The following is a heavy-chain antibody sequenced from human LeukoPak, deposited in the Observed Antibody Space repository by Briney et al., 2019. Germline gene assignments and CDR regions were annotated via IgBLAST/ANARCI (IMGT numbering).Heavy chain of an antibody. CDR3: ARWYNWFDP. V-gene: IGHV4-59*01. CDR1: GGSFSGYY. CDR2: IYYSGST. J-gene: IGHJ5*02. Sequence: PSETLSLTCAVYGGSFSGYYWSWIRQPPGKGLEWIGYIYYSGSTNYNPSLKSRVTISVDTSKNQFSLKLSSVTAADTAVYYCARWYNWFDPWGQGTLVTVSS.